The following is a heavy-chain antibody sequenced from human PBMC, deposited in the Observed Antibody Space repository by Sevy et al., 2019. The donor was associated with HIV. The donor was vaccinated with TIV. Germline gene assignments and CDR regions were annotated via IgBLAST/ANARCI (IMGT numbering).Heavy chain of an antibody. CDR2: LSFGCGEI. J-gene: IGHJ4*02. D-gene: IGHD2-8*01. Sequence: GGCLRLSCAASGFTFSKYSMSWVRQPPGKGLERVSTLSFGCGEINYADSVKGRFTISRDNSKSSVHLQMNNLRPEDTAVYYCAREGCTKPHDYWGQGTLVHVSS. CDR3: AREGCTKPHDY. CDR1: GFTFSKYS. V-gene: IGHV3-23*01.